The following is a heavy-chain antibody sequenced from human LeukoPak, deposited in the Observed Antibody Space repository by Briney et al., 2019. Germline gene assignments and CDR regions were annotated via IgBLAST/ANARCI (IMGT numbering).Heavy chain of an antibody. CDR1: GFTFSDHY. CDR2: ISSRSRYT. D-gene: IGHD3-22*01. Sequence: HPGGSLRLSCAASGFTFSDHYMSWIRQAPGKGLEWVSYISSRSRYTDYADSVQGRFTISRDNSKNTLSLHMNSLRAEDTAVYYCARDLDSSGYYHVVDSWGQGALVTVSS. J-gene: IGHJ4*02. CDR3: ARDLDSSGYYHVVDS. V-gene: IGHV3-11*05.